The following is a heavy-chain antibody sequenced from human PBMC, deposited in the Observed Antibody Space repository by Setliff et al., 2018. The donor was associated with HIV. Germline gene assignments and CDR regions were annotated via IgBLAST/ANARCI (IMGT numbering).Heavy chain of an antibody. V-gene: IGHV4-31*02. D-gene: IGHD1-26*01. J-gene: IGHJ5*02. CDR2: IYHTGKT. CDR3: AKEGNSVDNWLDP. CDR1: GDPIFIGGYY. Sequence: PSETLSLTCTVSGDPIFIGGYYWSWIRQYPGGGLEWIGYIYHTGKTYYDPSLQSRIIMSLDMSQNQFSLKLSSVTAADTAVYYCAKEGNSVDNWLDPWGPGTLVTVSS.